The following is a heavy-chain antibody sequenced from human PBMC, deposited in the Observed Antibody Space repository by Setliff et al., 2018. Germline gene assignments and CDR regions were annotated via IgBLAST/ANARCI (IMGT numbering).Heavy chain of an antibody. CDR3: ARTLYDYDILTGPGYYFDY. Sequence: PSETLSLTCTVSGGSISSSNYYWGWIRQPPGKGLEWIGNIYYGGSAYYNPSLKSRVTISVDTSKNQFSLKLSSVTAADTAMYYCARTLYDYDILTGPGYYFDYWGQGTLVTVSS. CDR1: GGSISSSNYY. J-gene: IGHJ4*02. CDR2: IYYGGSA. V-gene: IGHV4-39*07. D-gene: IGHD3-9*01.